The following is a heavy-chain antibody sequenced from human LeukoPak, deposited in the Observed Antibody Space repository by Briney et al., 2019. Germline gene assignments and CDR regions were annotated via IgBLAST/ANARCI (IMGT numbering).Heavy chain of an antibody. D-gene: IGHD4-17*01. V-gene: IGHV4-59*01. J-gene: IGHJ4*02. CDR1: GGSISRYY. Sequence: SETLSVTCTVSGGSISRYYWSWIRQPPGKGLEWIGYIYYSGSTNYNPSLKSRVTISVDTSKNQFSLKLSSGTAADTAVYYCARSRTTVTTPFDYWGQGTLVTVSS. CDR3: ARSRTTVTTPFDY. CDR2: IYYSGST.